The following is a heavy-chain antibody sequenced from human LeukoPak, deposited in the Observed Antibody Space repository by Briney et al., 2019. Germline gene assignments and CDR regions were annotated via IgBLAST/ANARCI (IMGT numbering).Heavy chain of an antibody. D-gene: IGHD6-13*01. V-gene: IGHV1-2*02. Sequence: GASVKVSCKASGYTFTGYYMHWVRQAPGQGLEWMGWINPNSGGTKYAQKFQGRVTMTRDTSISTAYMELSRLRSDDTAVYYCARIAAAGTVHWFDPWAREPWSPSPQ. CDR2: INPNSGGT. CDR3: ARIAAAGTVHWFDP. CDR1: GYTFTGYY. J-gene: IGHJ5*02.